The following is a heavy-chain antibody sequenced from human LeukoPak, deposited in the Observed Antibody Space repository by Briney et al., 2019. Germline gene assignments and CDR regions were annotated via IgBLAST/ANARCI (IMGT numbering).Heavy chain of an antibody. CDR3: ARDGLGYCSSTSCYHGG. CDR1: GFTFSSYS. Sequence: PGGYLRLSCAASGFTFSSYSMNWVRQAPGKGLEWVSSISSSSYIYYADSVKGRFTISRDNAKNSLYLQMNSLRAEDTAVYYCARDGLGYCSSTSCYHGGWGQGTLVTVSS. V-gene: IGHV3-21*01. J-gene: IGHJ4*02. CDR2: ISSSSYI. D-gene: IGHD2-2*01.